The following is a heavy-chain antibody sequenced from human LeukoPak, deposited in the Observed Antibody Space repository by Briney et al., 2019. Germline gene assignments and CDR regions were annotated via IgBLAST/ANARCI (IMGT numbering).Heavy chain of an antibody. Sequence: PGGSLRLSCAASGFTFSSYWMSWVRQAPGKGLEWVANIKQDGSEKYYVDSVKGRSTISRDNAKNSLYLQMNSLRAEDTAVYYCARLTPRGYFDYWGQGTLVTVSS. CDR1: GFTFSSYW. CDR2: IKQDGSEK. J-gene: IGHJ4*02. CDR3: ARLTPRGYFDY. V-gene: IGHV3-7*01. D-gene: IGHD5-12*01.